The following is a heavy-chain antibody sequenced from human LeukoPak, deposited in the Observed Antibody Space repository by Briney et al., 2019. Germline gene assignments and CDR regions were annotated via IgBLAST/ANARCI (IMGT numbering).Heavy chain of an antibody. V-gene: IGHV4-38-2*02. CDR1: GYSISSDYY. J-gene: IGHJ4*02. CDR3: ARLYCSGGSCLDY. Sequence: SETLSLTCTVSGYSISSDYYWDWVRQPPGQGLEWIGYIYHSGSTYYNPSVKSRVTISVDRSKNQFSLKLSSVTAADTAVYYCARLYCSGGSCLDYWGQGTLVTVSS. CDR2: IYHSGST. D-gene: IGHD2-15*01.